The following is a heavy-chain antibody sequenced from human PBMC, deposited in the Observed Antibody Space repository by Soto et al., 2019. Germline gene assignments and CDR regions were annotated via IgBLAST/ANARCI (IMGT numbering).Heavy chain of an antibody. D-gene: IGHD2-15*01. CDR3: ACFFTAEDCRRDLSSVLDF. CDR1: WLSLRYSKEG. V-gene: IGHV2-26*04. Sequence: RLACSFWWLSLRYSKEGVSWIRQPPGKALEWLAHIFSNDEKSYSTFLKSRLTISKDTSKSTVVFTMSNMDPVDTATYYCACFFTAEDCRRDLSSVLDFWGKRSTDPVTS. CDR2: IFSNDEK. J-gene: IGHJ6*04.